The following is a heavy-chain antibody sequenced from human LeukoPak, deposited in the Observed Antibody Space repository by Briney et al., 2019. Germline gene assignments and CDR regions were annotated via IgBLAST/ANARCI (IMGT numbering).Heavy chain of an antibody. D-gene: IGHD3-3*01. V-gene: IGHV3-7*01. J-gene: IGHJ4*02. CDR2: IKQDGSEK. CDR1: GFTFSNYW. Sequence: GGSLRLSCAASGFTFSNYWMSWVRQAPGKGLEWVANIKQDGSEKYYVDSVKGRFTISRDNAKNSLYLQMNSLRAEDTAVYYCARASRRGTIIGAVILSHQPHFDFWGQGTLVTVSS. CDR3: ARASRRGTIIGAVILSHQPHFDF.